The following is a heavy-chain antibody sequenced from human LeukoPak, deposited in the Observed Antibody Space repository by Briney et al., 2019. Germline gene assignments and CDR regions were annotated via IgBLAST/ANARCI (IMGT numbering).Heavy chain of an antibody. Sequence: GGSLRLSCAASGFTVSSNYMSWIRQAPGKGLEWVSYISSSGSTIYYADSVKGRFTISRDNAKNSLYLQMNSLRAEDTAVYYCARALTMVRGVRTYYYYYMDVWGKGTTVTISS. CDR1: GFTVSSNY. CDR3: ARALTMVRGVRTYYYYYMDV. D-gene: IGHD3-10*01. V-gene: IGHV3-11*01. J-gene: IGHJ6*03. CDR2: ISSSGSTI.